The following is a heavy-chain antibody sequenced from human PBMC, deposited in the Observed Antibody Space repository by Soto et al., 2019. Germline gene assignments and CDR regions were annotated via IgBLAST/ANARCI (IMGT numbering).Heavy chain of an antibody. J-gene: IGHJ5*02. V-gene: IGHV4-59*11. Sequence: SETLSLTCTVSGYPITSHCWSWIRQPPGRGLQWIGHLCYSGNTNYNPSLKSRVTISGDTSKNQFSLNLSSVTAADTAVYYCAREMGTWLLNAVLDPWSLGTLVTVSS. CDR3: AREMGTWLLNAVLDP. CDR2: LCYSGNT. CDR1: GYPITSHC. D-gene: IGHD3-9*01.